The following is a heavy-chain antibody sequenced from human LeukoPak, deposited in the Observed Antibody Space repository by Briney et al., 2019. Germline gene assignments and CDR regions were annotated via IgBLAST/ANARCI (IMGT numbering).Heavy chain of an antibody. Sequence: PGRSLRLSCAASGFTFDDYAMHWVRQAPGKGLEWVSGISWNSGSIGYADSVKGRFTISRDNAKNSLYLQMDSLRAEDTALYYCAKDGSLSEDYYYYGMDVWGQGTTVTVSS. CDR1: GFTFDDYA. CDR2: ISWNSGSI. J-gene: IGHJ6*02. CDR3: AKDGSLSEDYYYYGMDV. D-gene: IGHD2-15*01. V-gene: IGHV3-9*01.